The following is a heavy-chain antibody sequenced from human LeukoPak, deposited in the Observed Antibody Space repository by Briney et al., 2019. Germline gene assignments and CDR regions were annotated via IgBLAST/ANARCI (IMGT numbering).Heavy chain of an antibody. CDR2: INSDGSST. D-gene: IGHD3-10*01. Sequence: GGSLRLSCAASGFTFSSYWMHWVRQAPGKGLVWVSRINSDGSSTSYADSVKGRFTISRDNAKNSYLQLNSLRAEDTAVYYCARGGHAYGHGSPHYWGQGTLVTVSS. J-gene: IGHJ4*02. CDR1: GFTFSSYW. CDR3: ARGGHAYGHGSPHY. V-gene: IGHV3-74*01.